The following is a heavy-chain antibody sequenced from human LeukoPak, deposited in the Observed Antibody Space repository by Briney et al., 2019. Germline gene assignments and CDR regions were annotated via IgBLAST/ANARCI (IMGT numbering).Heavy chain of an antibody. CDR1: GGTFSSYA. CDR2: IIPIFGTA. Sequence: SVKVSCKASGGTFSSYAISWVRQAPGQGLEWMGGIIPIFGTANYAQKFQGRVTITTDESTSTAYMELSSLRSEDTAVYYCASLGADILTGYYHYYFDYWGQGTLVTVSS. V-gene: IGHV1-69*05. CDR3: ASLGADILTGYYHYYFDY. J-gene: IGHJ4*02. D-gene: IGHD3-9*01.